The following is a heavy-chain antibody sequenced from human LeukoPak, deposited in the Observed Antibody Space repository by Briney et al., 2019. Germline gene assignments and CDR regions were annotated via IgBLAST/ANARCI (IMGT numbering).Heavy chain of an antibody. D-gene: IGHD6-13*01. V-gene: IGHV3-21*01. CDR2: ISSSSSYI. CDR1: GGSFSGYY. J-gene: IGHJ1*01. CDR3: ARDWPTIAAAGTIPEYFQH. Sequence: PSETLSLTCAVYGGSFSGYYWSWIRQPPGKGLEWVSSISSSSSYIYYADSVKGRFTISRDNAKNSLYLQMNSLRAEDTAVYYCARDWPTIAAAGTIPEYFQHWGQGTLVTVSS.